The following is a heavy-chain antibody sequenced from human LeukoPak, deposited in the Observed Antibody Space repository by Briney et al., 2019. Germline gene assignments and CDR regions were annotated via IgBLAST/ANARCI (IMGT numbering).Heavy chain of an antibody. V-gene: IGHV1-2*04. CDR3: ARDSASLWFGELSPYYYYGMDV. CDR1: GYTFTGYY. J-gene: IGHJ6*02. CDR2: INPNSGGT. D-gene: IGHD3-10*01. Sequence: ASVKVSCKASGYTFTGYYMHWVRQAPGQGLEWMGWINPNSGGTNYAQKFQGWVTMTRDTSISTAYMELSRLRSDDTAVYYCARDSASLWFGELSPYYYYGMDVWGQGTTVTVSS.